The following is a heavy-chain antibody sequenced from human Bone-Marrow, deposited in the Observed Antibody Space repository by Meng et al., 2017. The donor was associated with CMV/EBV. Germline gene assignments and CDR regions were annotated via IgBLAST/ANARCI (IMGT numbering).Heavy chain of an antibody. D-gene: IGHD2-2*01. CDR3: ARTGVVVVPAATYYYGMDV. CDR1: GYSFTSYW. V-gene: IGHV5-51*01. J-gene: IGHJ6*02. Sequence: KVSCKGSGYSFTSYWIGWVRQMPGKGLEWMGIIYPGDSDTRYSPSFQGQVTISADKSISTAYLQWSSLKASDTAMYYCARTGVVVVPAATYYYGMDVCGQGTTVTVSS. CDR2: IYPGDSDT.